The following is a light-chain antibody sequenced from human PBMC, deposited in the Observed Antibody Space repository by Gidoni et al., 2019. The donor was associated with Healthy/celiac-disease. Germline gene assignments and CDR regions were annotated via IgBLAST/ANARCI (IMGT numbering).Light chain of an antibody. CDR3: QRYNNWPFA. CDR1: QSVSSN. CDR2: GAS. J-gene: IGKJ2*01. V-gene: IGKV3-15*01. Sequence: EIVKTQSPATLSVSPGERATLSCRASQSVSSNLAWYQQKPGQAPRLLIFGASTRATGVPARFSGSGSGTEFTLTISSLQSEDFALYYCQRYNNWPFAFGQGTKLEIE.